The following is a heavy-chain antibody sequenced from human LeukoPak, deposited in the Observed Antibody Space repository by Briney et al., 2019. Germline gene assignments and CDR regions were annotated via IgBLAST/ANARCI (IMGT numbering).Heavy chain of an antibody. CDR3: AKDRCSNGIGCYYYYMDV. D-gene: IGHD2-8*01. Sequence: GGSLRLSCAASGFTFSSYEMNWIRQAPGKGLEWVSYISSSGSTIYYADPVKGRFSISRDNSKNILYLQMNSLRAEDTAVYYCAKDRCSNGIGCYYYYMDVWGKGTTVTISS. V-gene: IGHV3-48*03. CDR2: ISSSGSTI. J-gene: IGHJ6*03. CDR1: GFTFSSYE.